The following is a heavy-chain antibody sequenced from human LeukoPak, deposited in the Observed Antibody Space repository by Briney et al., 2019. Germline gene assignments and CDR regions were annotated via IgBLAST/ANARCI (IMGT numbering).Heavy chain of an antibody. D-gene: IGHD6-13*01. J-gene: IGHJ4*02. Sequence: SETLSLTCTVSGGSISSGGYYWSWLRQPPGKGLEWIGYIYHSGSTYYNPSLKSRVTISVDRSKNQFSLKLSSVTAADTAVYYCARNPGIAAAGTDWGQGTLVTVSS. V-gene: IGHV4-30-2*01. CDR3: ARNPGIAAAGTD. CDR1: GGSISSGGYY. CDR2: IYHSGST.